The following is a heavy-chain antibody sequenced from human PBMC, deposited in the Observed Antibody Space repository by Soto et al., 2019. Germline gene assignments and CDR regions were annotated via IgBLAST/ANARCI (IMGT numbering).Heavy chain of an antibody. Sequence: SETLSLTCIVSGESISSSSYYRGWIRQPPGKGLEWIGSIYYSGRTYYNPSFKSRVTISIDTSKNQFSLKLSSVTATDTAVYYCARQRTTVVTQAYFDHWGQGALVTVSS. J-gene: IGHJ4*02. V-gene: IGHV4-39*01. CDR1: GESISSSSYY. CDR3: ARQRTTVVTQAYFDH. D-gene: IGHD2-21*02. CDR2: IYYSGRT.